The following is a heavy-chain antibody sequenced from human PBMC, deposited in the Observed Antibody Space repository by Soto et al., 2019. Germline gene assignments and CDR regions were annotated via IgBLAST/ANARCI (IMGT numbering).Heavy chain of an antibody. CDR2: IDPSDSYT. V-gene: IGHV5-10-1*01. CDR3: ARSSSSGGSPFDY. CDR1: GYIFTSYW. Sequence: GESLKISCKGSGYIFTSYWIRWVRQRPGKGLEWMGRIDPSDSYTNYSPSFQGHVTISADKSISTAYLQWSSLKASDTAMYYCARSSSSGGSPFDYWGQGTLVTVSS. J-gene: IGHJ4*02. D-gene: IGHD2-15*01.